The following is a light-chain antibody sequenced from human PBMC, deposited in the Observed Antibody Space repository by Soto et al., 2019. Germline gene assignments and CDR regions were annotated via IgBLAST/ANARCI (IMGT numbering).Light chain of an antibody. Sequence: EVVLTQSPDTLSLSPGETATLSCRASQSLRATYVAWYQQGPGQAPRLLIYGASFRATGIPARFSGRGSGTDFTLSISRLEPEDFAVYYCQQYVTSPRTFGQGTRLEIK. CDR3: QQYVTSPRT. CDR2: GAS. J-gene: IGKJ5*01. CDR1: QSLRATY. V-gene: IGKV3-20*01.